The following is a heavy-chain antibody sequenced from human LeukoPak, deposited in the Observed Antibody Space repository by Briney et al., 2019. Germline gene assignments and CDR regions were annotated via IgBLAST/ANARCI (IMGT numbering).Heavy chain of an antibody. CDR3: TTIVGAPRGDY. D-gene: IGHD1-26*01. J-gene: IGHJ4*02. V-gene: IGHV3-33*01. Sequence: GRSLRLSCAASGFTFSSYGMHWVRQAPGKGLEWVAVIWYDGSNKYYADSVKGRSTISRDNSKNTLYLQMNSLKTEDTAVYYCTTIVGAPRGDYWGQGTLVTVSS. CDR1: GFTFSSYG. CDR2: IWYDGSNK.